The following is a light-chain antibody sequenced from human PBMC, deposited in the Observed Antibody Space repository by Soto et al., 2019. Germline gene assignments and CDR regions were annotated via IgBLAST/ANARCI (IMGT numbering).Light chain of an antibody. CDR3: SSYAGSNNLYV. CDR2: EVS. CDR1: SSDIGVYNY. J-gene: IGLJ1*01. Sequence: QSALTQPPSASVSPGQSVTISCTGTSSDIGVYNYVSWYQQHPGKAPKLMIYEVSKRPSGVPDRFSGSKPGNTASLTVSGLQAEDEADYYCSSYAGSNNLYVFGTGTKVTVL. V-gene: IGLV2-8*01.